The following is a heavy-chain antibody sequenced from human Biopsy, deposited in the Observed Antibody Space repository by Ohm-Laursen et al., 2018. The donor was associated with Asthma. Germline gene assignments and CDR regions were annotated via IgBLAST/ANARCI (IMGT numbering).Heavy chain of an antibody. CDR2: ISYDGTNK. J-gene: IGHJ6*02. V-gene: IGHV3-30*14. D-gene: IGHD4-17*01. Sequence: SLRLSCAASGFTFSDYDMHWVRQAPGKGLEWVAVISYDGTNKDYADSVKGRFTVPRDNSKNTLFLQMNSLRAEDTAVYYCTRTTTVTTTYAMDVWGRGTTVTVSS. CDR1: GFTFSDYD. CDR3: TRTTTVTTTYAMDV.